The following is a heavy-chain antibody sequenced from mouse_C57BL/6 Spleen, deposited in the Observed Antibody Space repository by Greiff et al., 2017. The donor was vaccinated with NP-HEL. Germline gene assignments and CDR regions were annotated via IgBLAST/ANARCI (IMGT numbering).Heavy chain of an antibody. Sequence: DVMLVESEGGLVQPGSSMKLSCTASGFTFSDYYMAWVRQVPEKGLEWVANINYDGSSTYYLDSLKSRFIISRDNAKNILYLQMSSLKSEDTATYYCARVIYYYGSSYRYFDVWGTGTTVTVSS. CDR2: INYDGSST. J-gene: IGHJ1*03. CDR3: ARVIYYYGSSYRYFDV. V-gene: IGHV5-16*01. D-gene: IGHD1-1*01. CDR1: GFTFSDYY.